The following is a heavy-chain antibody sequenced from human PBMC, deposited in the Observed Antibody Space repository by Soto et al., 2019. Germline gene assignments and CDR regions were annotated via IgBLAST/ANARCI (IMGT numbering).Heavy chain of an antibody. CDR2: ISSSGSTI. Sequence: PWGSLRLSCAASGVTFSSYEMNWVRQAPGKGLEWVSYISSSGSTIYYADSVKGRFTISRDNAKNSLYLQMNSLRAEDTAVYYCARDRRRGVAARPNWYFDLWGRGTLVTVSS. V-gene: IGHV3-48*03. D-gene: IGHD6-6*01. CDR3: ARDRRRGVAARPNWYFDL. J-gene: IGHJ2*01. CDR1: GVTFSSYE.